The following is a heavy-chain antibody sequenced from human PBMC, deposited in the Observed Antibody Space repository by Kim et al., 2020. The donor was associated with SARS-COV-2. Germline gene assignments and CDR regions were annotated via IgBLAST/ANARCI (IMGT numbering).Heavy chain of an antibody. Sequence: SETLSLTCTVSGGSISSSSYYWGWIRQPPGKGLEWIGSIYYSGSTYYNPSLKSRVTISVDTSKNQFSLKLSSVTAADTAVYYCARGEDYYDSSGGIDYWGQGTLVTVSS. V-gene: IGHV4-39*07. CDR3: ARGEDYYDSSGGIDY. J-gene: IGHJ4*02. D-gene: IGHD3-22*01. CDR1: GGSISSSSYY. CDR2: IYYSGST.